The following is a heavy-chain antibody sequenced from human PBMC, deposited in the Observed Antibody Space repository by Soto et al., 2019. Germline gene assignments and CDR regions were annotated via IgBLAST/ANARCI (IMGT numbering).Heavy chain of an antibody. J-gene: IGHJ4*02. CDR2: ISGSSSDI. CDR1: GFTYSITS. V-gene: IGHV3-21*02. CDR3: ARDNGYDAATLDY. Sequence: EVQLVESGGGLVKPGGSLRLSCIASGFTYSITSKYWVRQAPGKGLEWVSSISGSSSDIYKADSIKGRLTISRDNAQNSLYLQMNSLRADDTAVYYCARDNGYDAATLDYWGQGTLVTVSS. D-gene: IGHD5-12*01.